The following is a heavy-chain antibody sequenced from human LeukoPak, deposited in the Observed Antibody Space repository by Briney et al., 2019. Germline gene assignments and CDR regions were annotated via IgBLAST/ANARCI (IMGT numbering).Heavy chain of an antibody. V-gene: IGHV1-18*01. Sequence: GASVKVSFKASGYTFTSYGISWVRQAPGQGLEWMGWISAYNGNTNYTQKLQGRVTITTDTSTSTAYMELRSLRSDDTAVYYCARDLPTRDYYDSSGYYRYWGQGTLVTVSS. D-gene: IGHD3-22*01. CDR3: ARDLPTRDYYDSSGYYRY. CDR2: ISAYNGNT. J-gene: IGHJ4*02. CDR1: GYTFTSYG.